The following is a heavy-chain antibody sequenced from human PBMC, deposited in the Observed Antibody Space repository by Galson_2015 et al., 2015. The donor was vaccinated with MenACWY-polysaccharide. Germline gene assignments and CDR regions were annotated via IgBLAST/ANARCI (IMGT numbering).Heavy chain of an antibody. CDR3: ARNPPVEGFWDAPLSDY. D-gene: IGHD3-10*01. J-gene: IGHJ4*02. CDR2: INTNTGNP. V-gene: IGHV7-4-1*02. Sequence: SVKVSCKASGYTFTSYAMNWVRQAPGQGLEWMGWINTNTGNPTYAQGFTGRFVFSLDTSVSTAYLQISSLKAEDTAVYYCARNPPVEGFWDAPLSDYWGQGPRVTGSS. CDR1: GYTFTSYA.